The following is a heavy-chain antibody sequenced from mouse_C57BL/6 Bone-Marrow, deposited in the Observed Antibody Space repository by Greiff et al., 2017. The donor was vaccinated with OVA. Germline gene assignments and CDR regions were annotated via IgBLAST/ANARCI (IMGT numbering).Heavy chain of an antibody. Sequence: QVQLQQPGAELVKPGASVKLSCKASGYTFTSYWMHWVKQRPGRGLEWIGRIDPNSGGTKYNEKFKSKATLTVDKPSSTAYMQLSSLTSEDSAVYYCARSSDYDERGYAMDYWGQGTSVTVSS. D-gene: IGHD2-4*01. V-gene: IGHV1-72*01. CDR3: ARSSDYDERGYAMDY. CDR1: GYTFTSYW. J-gene: IGHJ4*01. CDR2: IDPNSGGT.